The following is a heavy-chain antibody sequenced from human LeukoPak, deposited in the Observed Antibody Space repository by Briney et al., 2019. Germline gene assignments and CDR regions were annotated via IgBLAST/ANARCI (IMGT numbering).Heavy chain of an antibody. V-gene: IGHV3-49*03. CDR2: IRSKAYGGTT. CDR3: TRGREQQLRPNYYYYGMDV. Sequence: GGSLRLSCTASGFTFGDYAMSWFRQAPGKGLEWVGFIRSKAYGGTTEYAASVKGRFTISRDDSKSIAYLQMNSLKTEDTAVYYCTRGREQQLRPNYYYYGMDVWGQGTTVTVSS. J-gene: IGHJ6*02. D-gene: IGHD6-13*01. CDR1: GFTFGDYA.